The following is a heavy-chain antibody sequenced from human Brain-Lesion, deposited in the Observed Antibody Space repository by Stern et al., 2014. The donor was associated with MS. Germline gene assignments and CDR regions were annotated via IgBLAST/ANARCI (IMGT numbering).Heavy chain of an antibody. Sequence: QVQLQESGPGLVKPSQTLSLSCTVSGGSISSGGYYWSWIRQPAGKGLEWIGRIFNSGSTSYNPSLKSRGPISKNTSQNQFSLRLNSMTAADTAVYYCARGRVVPGFQYYATDVWGQGTTVIVSS. CDR1: GGSISSGGYY. CDR3: ARGRVVPGFQYYATDV. CDR2: IFNSGST. D-gene: IGHD2-2*01. V-gene: IGHV4-61*02. J-gene: IGHJ6*02.